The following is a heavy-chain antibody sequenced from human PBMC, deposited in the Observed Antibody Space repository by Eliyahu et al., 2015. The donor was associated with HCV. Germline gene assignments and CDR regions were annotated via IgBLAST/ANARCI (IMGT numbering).Heavy chain of an antibody. CDR1: GFXFXNYA. CDR2: IVGSGINT. V-gene: IGHV3-23*01. D-gene: IGHD1-14*01. CDR3: AKHATTLNYYGMDV. Sequence: EVQLLESGGGLVQRGGSLRLXCXGXGFXFXNYALTWVRQAPGEGLGWVSSIVGSGINTHYADSVKGRFAVSRDNSKNTLYLQLDSLRAEDTAVYYCAKHATTLNYYGMDVWGRGTTVTVSS. J-gene: IGHJ6*02.